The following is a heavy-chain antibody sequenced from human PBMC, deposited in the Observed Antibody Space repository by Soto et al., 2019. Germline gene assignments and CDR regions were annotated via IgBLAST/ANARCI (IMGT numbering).Heavy chain of an antibody. J-gene: IGHJ6*02. Sequence: SETLSLTCTVSGGSISSGGYYWSWIRQHPGKGLEWIGYIYYSGSTYYNPSLKSRVTISVDTSKNQFSLKLSSVTAADTAVYYCARVPLRRLGSSGGMDVWGQGTTVTVSS. CDR2: IYYSGST. CDR1: GGSISSGGYY. D-gene: IGHD5-12*01. V-gene: IGHV4-31*03. CDR3: ARVPLRRLGSSGGMDV.